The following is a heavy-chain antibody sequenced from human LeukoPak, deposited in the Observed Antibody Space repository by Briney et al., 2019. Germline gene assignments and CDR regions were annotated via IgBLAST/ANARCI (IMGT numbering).Heavy chain of an antibody. Sequence: GGSLRLSCVVSGFTFDDYGMSWVRQAPGKGLEWVSGINWNGGSTGYADSVKGRFTISRDNAKNSLYLQMNSLGAEDTALYHCAKDTASPYYYGSGGYGMDVWGQGTTVTVSS. CDR3: AKDTASPYYYGSGGYGMDV. CDR2: INWNGGST. D-gene: IGHD3-10*01. V-gene: IGHV3-20*01. CDR1: GFTFDDYG. J-gene: IGHJ6*02.